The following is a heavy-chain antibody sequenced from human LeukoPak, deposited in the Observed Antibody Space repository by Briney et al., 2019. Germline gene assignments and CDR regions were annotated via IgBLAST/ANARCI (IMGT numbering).Heavy chain of an antibody. V-gene: IGHV4-59*08. CDR3: ARRRLGDAFDV. CDR2: IYYSGNT. D-gene: IGHD3-16*01. CDR1: GGSINGYY. Sequence: SETLSLTCTVSGGSINGYYWTWIRQPPGKGLEWIGYIYYSGNTNYNPSLKSRVSLSVHTSKNQFSLRPSSVTAADTAIYYCARRRLGDAFDVWGQGTMVAVSS. J-gene: IGHJ3*01.